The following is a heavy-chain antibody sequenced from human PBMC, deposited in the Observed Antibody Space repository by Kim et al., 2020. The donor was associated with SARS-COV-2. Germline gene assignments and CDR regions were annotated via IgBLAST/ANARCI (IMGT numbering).Heavy chain of an antibody. V-gene: IGHV3-48*02. Sequence: GGSLRLSCAASGFTFSSYSMNWVRQAPGKGLEWVSYISSSSSTIYYADSVKGRFTISRDNAKNSLYLQMNSLRDEDTAVYYCASSGITLTGTHWPMVRGVVDQYYFDYLGQGTLVTVSS. CDR1: GFTFSSYS. D-gene: IGHD3-10*01. CDR3: ASSGITLTGTHWPMVRGVVDQYYFDY. CDR2: ISSSSSTI. J-gene: IGHJ4*02.